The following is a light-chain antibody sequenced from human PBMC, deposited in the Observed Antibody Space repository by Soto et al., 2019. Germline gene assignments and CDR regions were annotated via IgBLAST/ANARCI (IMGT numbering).Light chain of an antibody. CDR2: GAS. V-gene: IGKV3-20*01. CDR3: QQYGSSPPVT. Sequence: EIVLTQSPGTLSLAPGERATLSCRASQSVSSSYLAWYQQKSGQAPRLLIYGASVRATGIPDRFSGSGSGTDFTLTISRLEPEDFAVYYCQQYGSSPPVTFGQGTRLEIK. CDR1: QSVSSSY. J-gene: IGKJ5*01.